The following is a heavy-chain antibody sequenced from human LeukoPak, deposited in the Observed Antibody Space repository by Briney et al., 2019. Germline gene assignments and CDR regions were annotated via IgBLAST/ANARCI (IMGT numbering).Heavy chain of an antibody. V-gene: IGHV1-18*01. Sequence: GASVKASCKASGYTFTSYGISWVRQAPGQGLEWMGWISTYNGNTNYALKFQGRVTMTTDTPTSTAYMELRSLRSDDTAAYYCARDQGMYSSGSGSYLLAEYFQHWAQGTLVTVSS. D-gene: IGHD3-10*01. CDR3: ARDQGMYSSGSGSYLLAEYFQH. J-gene: IGHJ1*01. CDR1: GYTFTSYG. CDR2: ISTYNGNT.